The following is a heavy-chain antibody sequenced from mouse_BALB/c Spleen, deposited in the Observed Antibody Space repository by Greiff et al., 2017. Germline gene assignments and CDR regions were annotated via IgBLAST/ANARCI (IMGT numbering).Heavy chain of an antibody. CDR2: ISSGGST. V-gene: IGHV5-6-5*01. CDR3: ARGGAYYAMDY. CDR1: GFTFSSYA. Sequence: EVLLVESGGGLVKPGGSLKLSCAASGFTFSSYAMSWVRQTPEKRLEWVASISSGGSTYYPASVKGRFTISRDNARNILYLQMSSLRSEDTALYYCARGGAYYAMDYWGQGTSVTVSS. J-gene: IGHJ4*01.